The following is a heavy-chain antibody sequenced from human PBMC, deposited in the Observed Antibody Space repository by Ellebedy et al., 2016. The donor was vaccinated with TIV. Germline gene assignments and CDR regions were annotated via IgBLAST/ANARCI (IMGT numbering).Heavy chain of an antibody. CDR1: GYTFTSYG. J-gene: IGHJ3*02. V-gene: IGHV1-18*01. CDR3: AREISLVRCAFDI. Sequence: AASVQVSCKASGYTFTSYGISWVRQPPGQGLEWMGWISAYNGNTNYAQKLQGRVTMTTDTSTSTAYMELRSLRSDDTAVYYCAREISLVRCAFDIWGQGTMVTVSS. CDR2: ISAYNGNT. D-gene: IGHD4-17*01.